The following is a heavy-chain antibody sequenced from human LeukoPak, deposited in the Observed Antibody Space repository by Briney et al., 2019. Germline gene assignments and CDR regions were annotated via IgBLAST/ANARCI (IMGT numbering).Heavy chain of an antibody. J-gene: IGHJ4*02. V-gene: IGHV4-61*02. CDR1: GGSISSGSYY. CDR3: ARALMESASWYSDY. CDR2: IYTSGST. Sequence: SETLSLTCTVSGGSISSGSYYWSWIRQPAGKGLEWIGRIYTSGSTNYNPSLKSRVTISVDTSKNQFSLKLSSVTAADTAVYYCARALMESASWYSDYWGQGTLVTVSS. D-gene: IGHD6-13*01.